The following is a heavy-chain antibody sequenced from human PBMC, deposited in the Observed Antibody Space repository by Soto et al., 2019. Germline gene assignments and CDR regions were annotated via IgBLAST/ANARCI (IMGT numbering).Heavy chain of an antibody. D-gene: IGHD2-2*01. CDR3: ARVGVVPAAPRLRWFDP. Sequence: QVQLQQWGAGLLKPSETLSLTCAVYGGSFSGYYWSWIRQPPGKGLEWIGEINHSGSTTYNPSLKSRLTISVDTSKHQFHLQLSSVTAADTAVYYCARVGVVPAAPRLRWFDPWGQGTLVTVSS. CDR2: INHSGST. J-gene: IGHJ5*02. CDR1: GGSFSGYY. V-gene: IGHV4-34*01.